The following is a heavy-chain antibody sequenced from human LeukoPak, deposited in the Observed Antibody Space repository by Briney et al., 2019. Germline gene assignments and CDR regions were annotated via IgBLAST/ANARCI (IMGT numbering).Heavy chain of an antibody. CDR1: GYTFTSYG. V-gene: IGHV1-2*02. Sequence: GASVKVSCKASGYTFTSYGISWVRQAPGQGLEWMGWMNPNSGDTSYAREFQDRVTMTRDTSLSTAYMELSRLRSDDTAVYFCAGRPINCIITNCYVDYWGQGTLVTVSS. J-gene: IGHJ4*02. CDR3: AGRPINCIITNCYVDY. D-gene: IGHD2-2*01. CDR2: MNPNSGDT.